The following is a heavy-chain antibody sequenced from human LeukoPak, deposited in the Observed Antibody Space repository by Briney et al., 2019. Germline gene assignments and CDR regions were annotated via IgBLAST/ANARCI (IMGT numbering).Heavy chain of an antibody. CDR1: GYSISSGYY. Sequence: ASETLSLTCAVSGYSISSGYYWGWIRQPPGKGLEWIGSIYHSESTYYNPSLKSRVTISVDTSKNQFSLKLSSVTAADTAVYYCARGASPANWGSWYLDLWGRGTLVTVSS. V-gene: IGHV4-38-2*01. CDR3: ARGASPANWGSWYLDL. J-gene: IGHJ2*01. D-gene: IGHD7-27*01. CDR2: IYHSEST.